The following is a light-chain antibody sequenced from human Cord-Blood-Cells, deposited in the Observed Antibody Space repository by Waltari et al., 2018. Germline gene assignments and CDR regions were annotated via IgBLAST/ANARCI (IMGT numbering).Light chain of an antibody. V-gene: IGKV3-15*01. CDR3: QQYNNWPT. J-gene: IGKJ1*01. CDR1: QSVSSSY. CDR2: GAS. Sequence: EIVLTQSPATLSLSPGERATLSCGASQSVSSSYLAWYQQKPGQAPRLLIYGASTRATGIPARFSGSGSGTEFTLTISSLQSEDFAVYYCQQYNNWPTFGQGTKVEIK.